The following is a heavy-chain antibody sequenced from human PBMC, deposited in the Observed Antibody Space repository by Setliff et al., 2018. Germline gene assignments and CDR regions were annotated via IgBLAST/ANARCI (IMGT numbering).Heavy chain of an antibody. Sequence: PGESLKISCKGSGYRFTTYWIGWVRQMPGKGLEWMGIVFSGDSDTRYSPSFQGQVTMSADKSINTAYLQWSSLKASDTAMYYCARLGAPASHDAFDIWGQGTRGTVSS. CDR1: GYRFTTYW. CDR3: ARLGAPASHDAFDI. V-gene: IGHV5-51*01. D-gene: IGHD6-25*01. CDR2: VFSGDSDT. J-gene: IGHJ3*02.